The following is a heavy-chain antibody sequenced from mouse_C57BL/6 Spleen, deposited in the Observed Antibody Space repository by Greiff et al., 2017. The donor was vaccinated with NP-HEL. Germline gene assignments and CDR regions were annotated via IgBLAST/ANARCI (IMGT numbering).Heavy chain of an antibody. CDR3: ARGDYYGSSYVRVSFAY. V-gene: IGHV1-82*01. Sequence: QVQLQQSGPELVKPGASVKISCKASGYAFSSSWMNWVKQRPGKGLEWIGRIYPGDGDTNYNGKFKGKATLTADKSSSTAYMQLSSLTSEDSAVYFCARGDYYGSSYVRVSFAYWGQGTLVTVSA. CDR1: GYAFSSSW. D-gene: IGHD1-1*01. J-gene: IGHJ3*01. CDR2: IYPGDGDT.